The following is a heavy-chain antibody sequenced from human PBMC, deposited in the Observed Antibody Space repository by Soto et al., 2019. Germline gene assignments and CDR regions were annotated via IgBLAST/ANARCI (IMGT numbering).Heavy chain of an antibody. CDR1: GYTFTGYH. CDR2: MNPNSGNT. V-gene: IGHV1-8*01. D-gene: IGHD2-2*01. J-gene: IGHJ6*02. Sequence: ASVKLAWKASGYTFTGYHSNWGRQATGQGLEWMGWMNPNSGNTGYAQKFQGRVTMTRNTSISTAYMELSSLRSEDTAVYYCATAYCSSTSCYPGPYYYYYYGMDVWGQGTTVTVSS. CDR3: ATAYCSSTSCYPGPYYYYYYGMDV.